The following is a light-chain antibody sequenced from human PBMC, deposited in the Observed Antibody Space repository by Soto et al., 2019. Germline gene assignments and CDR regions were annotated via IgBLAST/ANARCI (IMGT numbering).Light chain of an antibody. CDR1: SSDVGTYNL. Sequence: QSALTQPASVSGSPGQSITISCTGTSSDVGTYNLVSWYQHHPGKAPKLMIYEGSKRPSGVSNRFSGSKSGNTASLTISGLQAEDEADYYCCSYALTYTWVFGGGTKLTVL. J-gene: IGLJ3*02. CDR3: CSYALTYTWV. CDR2: EGS. V-gene: IGLV2-23*01.